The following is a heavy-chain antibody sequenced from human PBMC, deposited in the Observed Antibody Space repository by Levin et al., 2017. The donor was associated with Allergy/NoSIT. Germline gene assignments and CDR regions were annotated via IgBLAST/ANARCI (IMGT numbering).Heavy chain of an antibody. J-gene: IGHJ4*02. CDR1: GITFSNAW. V-gene: IGHV3-15*01. Sequence: AGGSLRLSCVASGITFSNAWLSWSRQAPGKGLEWVGRIKSKTDGGTVEYAAPVKGRFTISRDDSKKTLHLQMNSLQTEDTAVSFCTTYSSSWYYFDYWGQGTLVTVSS. CDR2: IKSKTDGGTV. CDR3: TTYSSSWYYFDY. D-gene: IGHD6-13*01.